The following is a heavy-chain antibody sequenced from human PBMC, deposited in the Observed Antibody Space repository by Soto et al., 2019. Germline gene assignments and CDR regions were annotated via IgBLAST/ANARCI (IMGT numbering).Heavy chain of an antibody. J-gene: IGHJ5*02. CDR2: VFYSGST. CDR1: GGSIDTYY. Sequence: SEILSLTCTVSGGSIDTYYWSWIRQHPGKGLEWVGYVFYSGSTNYNPSLESRVTVSVDTSKNQFSLRLRSVIAADTAIYYCATLGAHYRSLHPWGPGTLFTFPS. D-gene: IGHD3-10*01. CDR3: ATLGAHYRSLHP. V-gene: IGHV4-59*08.